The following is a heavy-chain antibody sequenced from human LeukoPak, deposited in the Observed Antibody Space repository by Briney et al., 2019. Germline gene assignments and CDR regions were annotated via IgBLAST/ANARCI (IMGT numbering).Heavy chain of an antibody. CDR1: GGSISSYY. Sequence: PSDTLSLTCTVSGGSISSYYWSWLRQPPGKGLEWIGYISTSGSTNYNPSLKSRVTISVDTSKNQLSLKSSSVTVADTAVYYCARLWRSSGSPTAFDIWGQGTMVTVSS. CDR2: ISTSGST. CDR3: ARLWRSSGSPTAFDI. D-gene: IGHD1-26*01. J-gene: IGHJ3*02. V-gene: IGHV4-4*09.